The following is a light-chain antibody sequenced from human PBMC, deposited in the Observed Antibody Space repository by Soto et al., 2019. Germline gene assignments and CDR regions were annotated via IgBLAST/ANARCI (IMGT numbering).Light chain of an antibody. CDR3: QSYDSSLSGSRV. V-gene: IGLV1-40*01. CDR2: HNS. Sequence: QAVVTQPPSVSGAPGQRVTISCTGSSSNIGAGYDVHWYQQLPGTAPKLLIYHNSNRPSGVPDRFSGSKSGTSASLAITGLQAEDEADYYCQSYDSSLSGSRVFGTGTQLTVL. J-gene: IGLJ1*01. CDR1: SSNIGAGYD.